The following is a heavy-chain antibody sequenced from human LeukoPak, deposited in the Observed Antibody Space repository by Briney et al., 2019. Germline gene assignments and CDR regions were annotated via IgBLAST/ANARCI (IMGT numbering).Heavy chain of an antibody. V-gene: IGHV1-2*02. Sequence: ASVKVSCKASGYTFTGYYMHWVRQAPGQGLEWMGWINPNSGGTNYAQKFQGRVTMTKDTSISTAYMELSRVRSDDTAVYYCARRRWPEAFDIWGQGTMVTVSS. CDR2: INPNSGGT. J-gene: IGHJ3*02. D-gene: IGHD1-14*01. CDR3: ARRRWPEAFDI. CDR1: GYTFTGYY.